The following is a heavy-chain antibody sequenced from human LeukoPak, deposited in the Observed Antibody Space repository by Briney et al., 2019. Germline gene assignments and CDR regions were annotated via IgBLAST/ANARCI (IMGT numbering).Heavy chain of an antibody. J-gene: IGHJ4*02. CDR3: ARTIEMATISYFDY. Sequence: GGSLRLSCAASGFTLSSYEMNWVRQAPGKGLEWVSYISVSGSTIYYSDSLKGRFTISRDNAKNSLYLQMNSLRAGDTAVYYCARTIEMATISYFDYWGQGTLVTVSS. CDR2: ISVSGSTI. D-gene: IGHD5-24*01. CDR1: GFTLSSYE. V-gene: IGHV3-48*03.